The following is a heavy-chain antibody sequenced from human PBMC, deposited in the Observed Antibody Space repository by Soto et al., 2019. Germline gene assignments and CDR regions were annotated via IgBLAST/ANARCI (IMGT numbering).Heavy chain of an antibody. CDR3: AKDRGHMAAAGRFDY. V-gene: IGHV3-30*18. CDR2: ISYDGSNK. J-gene: IGHJ4*02. Sequence: PGGSLRLSCAASGFTFSSYGIHWVRQAPGKGLEWVAVISYDGSNKYYADSVKGRFTISRDSSENTLYLQMDSLRAEDTAVYYCAKDRGHMAAAGRFDYWGQGTLVTVSS. CDR1: GFTFSSYG. D-gene: IGHD6-13*01.